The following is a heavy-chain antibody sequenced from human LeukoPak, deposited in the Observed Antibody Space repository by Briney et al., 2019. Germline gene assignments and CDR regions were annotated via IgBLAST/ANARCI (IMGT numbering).Heavy chain of an antibody. Sequence: SETLSLTCAAYGGSFSGYYWSWIRQPPGKGLEWIGEINHSGSTNYNPSLKSRVTISVDTSKNQFSLKLSSVTAADTAVYYCARVRAPRYYYYYGMDVWGQGTTVTVSS. CDR1: GGSFSGYY. J-gene: IGHJ6*02. V-gene: IGHV4-34*01. CDR3: ARVRAPRYYYYYGMDV. CDR2: INHSGST.